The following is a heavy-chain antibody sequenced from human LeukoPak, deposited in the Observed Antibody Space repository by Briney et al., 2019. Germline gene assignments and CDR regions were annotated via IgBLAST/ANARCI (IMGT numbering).Heavy chain of an antibody. J-gene: IGHJ6*03. CDR1: RGTFSSDA. CDR3: AASHYDILTGYYMVEGYYYMDV. CDR2: TIPIFGTS. V-gene: IGHV1-69*13. Sequence: GASVKVSCKASRGTFSSDAISWVRQAPGQGLEWMGGTIPIFGTSNYAQEFQGRLTITADESTSTAYMELSSLRSEDTAVYYCAASHYDILTGYYMVEGYYYMDVWAKGPRSPSP. D-gene: IGHD3-9*01.